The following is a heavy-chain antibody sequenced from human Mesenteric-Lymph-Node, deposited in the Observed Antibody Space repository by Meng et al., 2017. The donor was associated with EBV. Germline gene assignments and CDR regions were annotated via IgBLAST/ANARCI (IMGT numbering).Heavy chain of an antibody. CDR1: GGSISSNSW. CDR2: IYHSGST. CDR3: AGSGSYSSFDY. Sequence: QGQWEESGPGPVKPSGTLSLTCAVPGGSISSNSWWSWVRQPPGKGLEWIGQIYHSGSTNYNPSLKSRVTISVDKSKNQFSLKLSSVTAADTAVYYCAGSGSYSSFDYWGQGILVTVSS. V-gene: IGHV4-4*02. D-gene: IGHD3-10*01. J-gene: IGHJ4*02.